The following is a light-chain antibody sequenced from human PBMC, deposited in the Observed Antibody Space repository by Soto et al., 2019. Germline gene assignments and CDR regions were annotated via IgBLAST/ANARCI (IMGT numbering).Light chain of an antibody. V-gene: IGKV1-27*01. J-gene: IGKJ2*01. Sequence: DVQMTQSPSSLSASVGARVTITCRASRDISSSLAWYQQKPGKVPKLLIYAASTLHAGVQSRFSGSGSGTFFTLTSNSLQPEDVATYYCQKYNSAPNTFGRGTRLEIK. CDR3: QKYNSAPNT. CDR2: AAS. CDR1: RDISSS.